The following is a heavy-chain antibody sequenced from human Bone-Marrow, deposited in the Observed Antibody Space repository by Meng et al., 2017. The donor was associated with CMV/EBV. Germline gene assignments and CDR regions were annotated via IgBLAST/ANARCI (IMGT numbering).Heavy chain of an antibody. Sequence: ASVKVSCKASGYTFTSYGISWVRQAPGQGLEWMGWISAYNGNTNYAQKLQGRVTMTTDTSTRTAYMELRSLRSDDTAVYYCARGETKYYDFWSGYYTGVAPDYWGQGTLVTVSS. V-gene: IGHV1-18*01. CDR2: ISAYNGNT. CDR3: ARGETKYYDFWSGYYTGVAPDY. CDR1: GYTFTSYG. J-gene: IGHJ4*02. D-gene: IGHD3-3*01.